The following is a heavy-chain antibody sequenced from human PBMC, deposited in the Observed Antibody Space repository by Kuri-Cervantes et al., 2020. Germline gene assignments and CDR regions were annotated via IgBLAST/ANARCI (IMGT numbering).Heavy chain of an antibody. CDR1: GGSISSYY. CDR3: VRDGVLIAARPGVYYYYYGMDV. D-gene: IGHD6-6*01. J-gene: IGHJ6*02. Sequence: ESLKISCTVSGGSISSYYWSWIRQPAGKGLEWIGRIYTSGSTNYNPSLKSRVTMSVDTSKNQFSLKLSSVTAADTAVYYCVRDGVLIAARPGVYYYYYGMDVWGQGTTVTVSS. V-gene: IGHV4-4*07. CDR2: IYTSGST.